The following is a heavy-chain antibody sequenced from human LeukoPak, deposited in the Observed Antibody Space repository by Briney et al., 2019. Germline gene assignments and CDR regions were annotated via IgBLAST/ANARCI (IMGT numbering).Heavy chain of an antibody. Sequence: GGSLRLSCAASALTFSDHYMDWVRQAPGKGLEWVGRTRNKANSYTTEYAASVKGRFTISRDDSKNSVYLQMNSLKTEDTAVYYCAVGTGCSGGSCYGLFDFWGQGNLVTVSS. D-gene: IGHD2-15*01. V-gene: IGHV3-72*01. CDR3: AVGTGCSGGSCYGLFDF. J-gene: IGHJ4*02. CDR1: ALTFSDHY. CDR2: TRNKANSYTT.